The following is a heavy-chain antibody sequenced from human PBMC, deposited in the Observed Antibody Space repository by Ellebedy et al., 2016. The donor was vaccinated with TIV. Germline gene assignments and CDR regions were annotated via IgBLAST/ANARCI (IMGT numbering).Heavy chain of an antibody. Sequence: GESLKISCAASGFTFSSYGMHWVRQAPGKGLEWVAVIWYDGSNKYYADSVKGRFTISRDNSKNTLYLQMNSLRAEDTAVYYCARDPAYDSSGYYGYWFDPWGQGTLVTVSS. D-gene: IGHD3-22*01. CDR1: GFTFSSYG. V-gene: IGHV3-33*08. CDR2: IWYDGSNK. CDR3: ARDPAYDSSGYYGYWFDP. J-gene: IGHJ5*02.